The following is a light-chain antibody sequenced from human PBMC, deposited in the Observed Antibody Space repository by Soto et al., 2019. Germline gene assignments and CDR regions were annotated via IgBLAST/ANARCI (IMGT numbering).Light chain of an antibody. Sequence: DIQMTQSPSSLSASVGDRVTITCRASQSISSYLNWYQQKPGKAPKLLIYAASSLQSGVPSRFSGSGSATDFTLTISSLQPVDFATYYCQQSYSTPFTFGPGTKVDIK. CDR2: AAS. V-gene: IGKV1-39*01. CDR3: QQSYSTPFT. CDR1: QSISSY. J-gene: IGKJ3*01.